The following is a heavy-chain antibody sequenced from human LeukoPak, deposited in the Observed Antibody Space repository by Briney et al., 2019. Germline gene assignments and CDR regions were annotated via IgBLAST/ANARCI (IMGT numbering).Heavy chain of an antibody. CDR2: IYYSGST. J-gene: IGHJ3*02. V-gene: IGHV4-59*01. Sequence: SETLSLTCTVSGGSISYYYWSWIRQPPGKGLEWIGYIYYSGSTNYNPPLKSRVTISVGTSKNQFSLKLNSVTAADTAVYYCARITYGDNHFDIWGQGTMVTVSS. D-gene: IGHD4-23*01. CDR3: ARITYGDNHFDI. CDR1: GGSISYYY.